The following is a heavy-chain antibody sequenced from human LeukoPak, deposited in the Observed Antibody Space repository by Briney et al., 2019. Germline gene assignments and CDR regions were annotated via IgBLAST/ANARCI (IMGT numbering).Heavy chain of an antibody. V-gene: IGHV3-7*01. Sequence: PGGSLRLSCAASGFTFSSYGMHWVRQAPGKGLEWVANIKQDGREKYYVDSVKGRFTISRDNAKNSLYLQMNSLRAEDTAVYYCARGPLSSGYPQYYYYYMDVWGKGTTVTVSS. CDR1: GFTFSSYG. CDR2: IKQDGREK. CDR3: ARGPLSSGYPQYYYYYMDV. J-gene: IGHJ6*03. D-gene: IGHD3-22*01.